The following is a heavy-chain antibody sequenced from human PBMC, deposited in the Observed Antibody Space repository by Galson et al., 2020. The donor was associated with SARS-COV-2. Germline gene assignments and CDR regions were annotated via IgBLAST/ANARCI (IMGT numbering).Heavy chain of an antibody. J-gene: IGHJ6*02. V-gene: IGHV3-53*01. CDR2: IYSGGST. CDR1: DFTVTGNY. CDR3: AKDVGGSGTPDNDGLFVRFYYAMDV. D-gene: IGHD3-10*01. Sequence: LSLTCAVSDFTVTGNYMSWVRQAPGKGLEWVSVIYSGGSTFYADSVKGRFNISRDILKNTLHLQMNSLRAEDTAVYYCAKDVGGSGTPDNDGLFVRFYYAMDVWGQGTTVTVSS.